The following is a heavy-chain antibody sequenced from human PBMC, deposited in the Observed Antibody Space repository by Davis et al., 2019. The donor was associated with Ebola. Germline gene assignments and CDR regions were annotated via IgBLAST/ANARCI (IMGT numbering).Heavy chain of an antibody. J-gene: IGHJ5*02. V-gene: IGHV1-18*01. Sequence: ASVKVSCKASGGTFSSYAISWVRQAPGQGLEWMGWISAYNGNTNYAQKLQGRVTMTTDTSTSTAYMELRSLRSDDTAVYYCARLTSTVTTSWFDPWGQGTLVTVSS. D-gene: IGHD4-17*01. CDR3: ARLTSTVTTSWFDP. CDR2: ISAYNGNT. CDR1: GGTFSSYA.